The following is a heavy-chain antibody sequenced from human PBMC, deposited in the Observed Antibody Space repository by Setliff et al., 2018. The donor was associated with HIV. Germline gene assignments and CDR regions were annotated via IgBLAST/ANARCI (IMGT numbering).Heavy chain of an antibody. V-gene: IGHV4-4*08. Sequence: SETLSLTCTVSGGSISNYYWSWIRQPPGKGLEWIGYIYTSGSTDYNPSLKSRVTISVDTSKNQFSLKLSSVTAEDTAVYYCAKDRGSDPYDPIDYWGQGTLVTVSS. CDR1: GGSISNYY. J-gene: IGHJ4*02. CDR3: AKDRGSDPYDPIDY. D-gene: IGHD3-22*01. CDR2: IYTSGST.